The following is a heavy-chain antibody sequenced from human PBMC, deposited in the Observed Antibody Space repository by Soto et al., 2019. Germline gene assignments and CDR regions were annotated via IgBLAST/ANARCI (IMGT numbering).Heavy chain of an antibody. CDR2: VYTGGNT. CDR3: AREGNDRHFFFDS. CDR1: GRSMISYY. V-gene: IGHV4-4*07. Sequence: QLQESGPGLVKPSETLSLTCNVSGRSMISYYWSWIRQPAGKGLEWTGRVYTGGNTNYNPSLKSRVTMSVDTSKSQFSLKLASVTAADTAVYYCAREGNDRHFFFDSWGQGTLVTVSS. J-gene: IGHJ4*02. D-gene: IGHD3-3*02.